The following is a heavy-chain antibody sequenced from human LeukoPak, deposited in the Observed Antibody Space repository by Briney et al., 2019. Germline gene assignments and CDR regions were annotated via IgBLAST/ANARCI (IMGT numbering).Heavy chain of an antibody. V-gene: IGHV4-4*02. CDR1: GGSISSSNW. J-gene: IGHJ5*02. Sequence: SETLSFTCAVSGGSISSSNWWSWVRQPPGKGLEWIGEIYHSGSTNYNPSLKSRVTISVDKSKNQFSLKLSSVTAADTAVYYCASNYGSGSYYPNWFDPWGQGTLVTVSS. CDR2: IYHSGST. D-gene: IGHD3-10*01. CDR3: ASNYGSGSYYPNWFDP.